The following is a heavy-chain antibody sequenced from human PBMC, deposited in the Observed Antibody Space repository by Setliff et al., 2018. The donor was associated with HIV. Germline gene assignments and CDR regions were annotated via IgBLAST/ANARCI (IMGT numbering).Heavy chain of an antibody. J-gene: IGHJ5*02. Sequence: PSETLSLTCAVYGASFSGYYWSWIRQPPGKGLEWIGSIYHSGSTYYNPSLKSRVTISVDTSKNQFSLKLSSVTAADTAVYYCARDAPTVYANGWFDPWGQGTLVTVSS. CDR3: ARDAPTVYANGWFDP. V-gene: IGHV4-34*01. CDR1: GASFSGYY. D-gene: IGHD2-8*01. CDR2: IYHSGST.